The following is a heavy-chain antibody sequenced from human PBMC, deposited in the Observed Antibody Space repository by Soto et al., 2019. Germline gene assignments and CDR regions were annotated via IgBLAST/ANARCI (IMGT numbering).Heavy chain of an antibody. CDR1: GYTFTSYD. V-gene: IGHV1-8*01. J-gene: IGHJ4*02. CDR2: MNPNSGNT. D-gene: IGHD3-16*01. CDR3: ASSSLKSWPRIGGPVDY. Sequence: ASVKVSCKASGYTFTSYDINWVRQATGQGLEWMGWMNPNSGNTGYAQKFQGRVTMTRNTSISTAYMELSSLRSEDTAVYYCASSSLKSWPRIGGPVDYWGQGTLVTVSS.